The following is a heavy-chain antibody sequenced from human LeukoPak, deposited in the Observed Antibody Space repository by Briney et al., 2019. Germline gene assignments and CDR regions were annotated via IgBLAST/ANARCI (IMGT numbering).Heavy chain of an antibody. CDR1: GFTFSSYS. V-gene: IGHV3-48*01. CDR2: ISSISGTI. D-gene: IGHD5-18*01. J-gene: IGHJ4*02. CDR3: ARDHNYAFDY. Sequence: GGSLRLSCAASGFTFSSYSMNWFRQAPGKGLEWVSYISSISGTINYADSVKGRFTISGDNARNSLFLQMNSLRAEDTAVYYCARDHNYAFDYWGQGTLVTVSS.